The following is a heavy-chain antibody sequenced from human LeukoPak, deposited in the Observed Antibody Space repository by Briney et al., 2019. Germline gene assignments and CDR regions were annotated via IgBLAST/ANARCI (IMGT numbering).Heavy chain of an antibody. V-gene: IGHV3-9*01. CDR3: AKDLELRRFLGYFDY. Sequence: PGGSLRLSCAASGFTFSSYAMHWVRQAPGKGLEWVSGISWNSGSIGYADSVKGRFTISRDNARNSLYLQMNTLRPEDTAFYYCAKDLELRRFLGYFDYWGQGTLVTVSS. CDR1: GFTFSSYA. CDR2: ISWNSGSI. D-gene: IGHD1-26*01. J-gene: IGHJ4*02.